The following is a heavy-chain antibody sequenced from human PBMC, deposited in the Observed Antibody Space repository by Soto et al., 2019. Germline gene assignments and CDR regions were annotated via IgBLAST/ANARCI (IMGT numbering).Heavy chain of an antibody. J-gene: IGHJ6*02. V-gene: IGHV3-7*05. CDR1: GYTFRDFW. CDR2: MNQDGNQK. D-gene: IGHD3-3*01. Sequence: GGSLRLSCSASGYTFRDFWMTWVRQAPGKGLEWVANMNQDGNQKNYVDSVKGRFSISRDNAENSLYLQINSLRAEDTAVYYCAKDRAGYDFWSGYYSPHYYYGMDVWGQGTTVTVSS. CDR3: AKDRAGYDFWSGYYSPHYYYGMDV.